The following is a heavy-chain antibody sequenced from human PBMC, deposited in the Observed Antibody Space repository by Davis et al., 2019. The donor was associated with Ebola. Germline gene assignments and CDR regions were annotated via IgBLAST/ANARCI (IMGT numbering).Heavy chain of an antibody. CDR2: IYYSGST. CDR3: ARGRGDGMDV. CDR1: GGSISSSSYY. J-gene: IGHJ6*04. Sequence: MPGGSLRLSCTVSGGSISSSSYYWGWIRQPPGKGLEWIGSIYYSGSTYYNPSLKSRVTISVDTSKNQFSLKLSSVTAPDTAVYYCARGRGDGMDVWGKGTTVTVSS. V-gene: IGHV4-39*01. D-gene: IGHD3-10*01.